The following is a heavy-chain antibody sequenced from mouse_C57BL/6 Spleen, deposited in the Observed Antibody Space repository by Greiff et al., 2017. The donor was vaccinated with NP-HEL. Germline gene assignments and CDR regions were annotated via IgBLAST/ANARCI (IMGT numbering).Heavy chain of an antibody. D-gene: IGHD3-2*02. V-gene: IGHV1-69*01. J-gene: IGHJ3*01. CDR2: IDPSDSYT. CDR1: GYTFTSYW. CDR3: ARTGSSGLGFAY. Sequence: QVQLQQPGAELVMPGASVKLSCKASGYTFTSYWMHWVKQRPGQGLEWIGEIDPSDSYTNYNQKFKGKSTLTVDKSSSTAYMQLSSLTSEDSAVYYCARTGSSGLGFAYWGQGTLVTVSA.